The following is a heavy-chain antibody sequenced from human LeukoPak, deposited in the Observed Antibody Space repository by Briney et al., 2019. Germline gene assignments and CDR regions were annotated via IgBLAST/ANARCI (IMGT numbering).Heavy chain of an antibody. Sequence: PSETLSPPCTVSGGSVSSSSDYWGWIRQPPGKGLEWIGRIYYSGSTYYNPSLKSRVTVSVDMSKNQFTLKLSSVTAADTAVYYSASAIRDDYKIHHFDYWGQVTLVTVSS. CDR3: ASAIRDDYKIHHFDY. V-gene: IGHV4-39*01. D-gene: IGHD5-24*01. CDR2: IYYSGST. J-gene: IGHJ4*02. CDR1: GGSVSSSSDY.